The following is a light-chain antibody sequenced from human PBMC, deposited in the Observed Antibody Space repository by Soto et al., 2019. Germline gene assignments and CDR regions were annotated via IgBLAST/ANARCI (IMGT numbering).Light chain of an antibody. CDR2: DVS. J-gene: IGLJ1*01. V-gene: IGLV2-14*01. CDR1: SSDVGDYNY. CDR3: SSYTSSGTDV. Sequence: QSVRTQPASVSGSPGQSITISCTGTSSDVGDYNYVSWYQQHPGKAPKLMIYDVSNRPSGVSNRFSGSKSGNTASLTISGLQAEDEADYYCSSYTSSGTDVFGTGTKVT.